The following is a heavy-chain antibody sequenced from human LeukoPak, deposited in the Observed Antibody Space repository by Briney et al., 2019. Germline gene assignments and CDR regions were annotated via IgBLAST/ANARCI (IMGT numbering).Heavy chain of an antibody. J-gene: IGHJ6*02. CDR3: GRGNYYGVDI. V-gene: IGHV3-74*01. CDR2: TNSDGSTT. CDR1: GFTFSSYW. Sequence: GGSLRLSCAASGFTFSSYWMHWVRQAPGKGLVWVSRTNSDGSTTGHADSVKGRFTISRDNAKNTLFLQLNSLRVEDTAVYYCGRGNYYGVDIWGQGTTVTVSS.